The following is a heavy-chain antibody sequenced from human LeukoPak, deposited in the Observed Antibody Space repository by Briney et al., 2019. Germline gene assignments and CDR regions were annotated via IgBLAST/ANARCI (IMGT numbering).Heavy chain of an antibody. J-gene: IGHJ4*02. Sequence: GRSLRLSCAASGFTFNNYGMHWVRQAPGKGLEWVAVIWYDGSNKYYADSVKGRFTISRDSSKNTLYLQMNSLGAEDTAVYYCARDQAGTLNFYFDYWGQGTLVTVSS. D-gene: IGHD6-19*01. CDR1: GFTFNNYG. CDR2: IWYDGSNK. V-gene: IGHV3-33*01. CDR3: ARDQAGTLNFYFDY.